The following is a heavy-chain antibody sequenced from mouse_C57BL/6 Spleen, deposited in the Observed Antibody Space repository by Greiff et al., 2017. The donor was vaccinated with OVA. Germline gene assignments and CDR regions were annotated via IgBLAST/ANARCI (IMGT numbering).Heavy chain of an antibody. CDR2: INPGSGGT. Sequence: QVQLQQSGAELVRPGTSVKVSCKASGYAFTNYLIEWVKQRPGQGLEWIGVINPGSGGTNYNEKFKGKATQTADKSSSTAYMQLSSLTSEDSAVYFCARPVNAVVDTDWYYDVWGTGTTVTVSS. CDR3: ARPVNAVVDTDWYYDV. J-gene: IGHJ1*03. CDR1: GYAFTNYL. D-gene: IGHD1-1*01. V-gene: IGHV1-54*01.